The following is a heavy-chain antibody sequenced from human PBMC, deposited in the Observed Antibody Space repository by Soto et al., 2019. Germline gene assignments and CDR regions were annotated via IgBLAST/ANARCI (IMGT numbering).Heavy chain of an antibody. CDR1: GASIAGSSY. D-gene: IGHD2-15*01. V-gene: IGHV4-4*07. J-gene: IGHJ4*02. CDR2: FSLSGTT. CDR3: ARGMTPPRAPACYNFDS. Sequence: QVQLQESGPGLMKPSETLSLTCSVSGASIAGSSYWSWIRQPAGKGLEWIGRFSLSGTTKYSPSLTSPVPMSAEVSNTPSSLRLTSVTAADTALYYCARGMTPPRAPACYNFDSWGQGTLVTVSS.